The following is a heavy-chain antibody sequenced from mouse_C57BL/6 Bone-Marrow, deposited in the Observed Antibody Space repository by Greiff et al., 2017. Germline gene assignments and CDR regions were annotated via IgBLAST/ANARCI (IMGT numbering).Heavy chain of an antibody. CDR3: AREGDSPYYFDD. J-gene: IGHJ2*01. D-gene: IGHD2-12*01. V-gene: IGHV3-6*01. CDR1: GYSITSGYY. Sequence: EVQLQESGPGLVKPSQSLSLTCSVTGYSITSGYYWNWIRQFPGNKLEWMGYISYDGSNNYNPSLKNRISITRDTSKNQFFLKLNSVTTEDTATYYCAREGDSPYYFDDWGQGTTLTVSS. CDR2: ISYDGSN.